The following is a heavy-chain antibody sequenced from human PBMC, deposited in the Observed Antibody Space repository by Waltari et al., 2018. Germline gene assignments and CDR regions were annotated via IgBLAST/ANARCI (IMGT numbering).Heavy chain of an antibody. V-gene: IGHV3-48*02. CDR2: ISSSSSNI. D-gene: IGHD2-2*03. J-gene: IGHJ5*02. Sequence: EVQLVESGGGLVQPGGSLRLSCAASGFTFSSYSMNWVRQAPGKGLELVSYISSSSSNIYYADSVKGRFTISRDNAKNSLYLQMNSLRDEDTAVYYCASGYCSSTSCYYDWFDPWGQGTLVTVSS. CDR1: GFTFSSYS. CDR3: ASGYCSSTSCYYDWFDP.